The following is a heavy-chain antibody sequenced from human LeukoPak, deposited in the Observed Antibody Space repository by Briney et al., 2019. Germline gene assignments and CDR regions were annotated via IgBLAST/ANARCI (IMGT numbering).Heavy chain of an antibody. CDR1: GFTFSSYW. J-gene: IGHJ3*02. D-gene: IGHD3-10*02. CDR2: INSDGNIT. CDR3: ARRGLVPAFDI. V-gene: IGHV3-74*03. Sequence: GGSLRLSCAASGFTFSSYWMHWVRQAPGKGLVWISRINSDGNITTYADSVKGRFTISRGNAKNTLYLQVNSLRADDTAVYYCARRGLVPAFDIWGQGTRVTVSS.